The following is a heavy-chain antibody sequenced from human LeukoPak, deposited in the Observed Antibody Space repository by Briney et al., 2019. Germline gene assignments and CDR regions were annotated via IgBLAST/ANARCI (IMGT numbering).Heavy chain of an antibody. V-gene: IGHV3-30*02. CDR2: IRYDGSNK. CDR3: AKEHTKTVVGATTGDAFDI. Sequence: GGSLRLSCAASGFTFSSYGMHWVRQAPGKGLEWVAFIRYDGSNKYYADSVKGRFTISRDNSKNTLYLQMNSLRAEDTAVYYCAKEHTKTVVGATTGDAFDIWGQGTMVTVSS. CDR1: GFTFSSYG. D-gene: IGHD1-26*01. J-gene: IGHJ3*02.